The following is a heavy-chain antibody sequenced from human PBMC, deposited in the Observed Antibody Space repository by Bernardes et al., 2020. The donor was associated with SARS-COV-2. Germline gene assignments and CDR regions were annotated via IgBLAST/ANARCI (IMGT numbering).Heavy chain of an antibody. J-gene: IGHJ3*02. CDR1: GGSFTGFY. CDR2: IHPTGSA. V-gene: IGHV4-34*01. CDR3: SRGRDSAKLGDI. Sequence: SETLSLTCTVSGGSFTGFYWAWIRQAPGKGLEWIGEIHPTGSARYNPSLESRVTISQDTSKNHFSLKMNSVTAADTALYFCSRGRDSAKLGDIWGQGTMVTVSS. D-gene: IGHD1-26*01.